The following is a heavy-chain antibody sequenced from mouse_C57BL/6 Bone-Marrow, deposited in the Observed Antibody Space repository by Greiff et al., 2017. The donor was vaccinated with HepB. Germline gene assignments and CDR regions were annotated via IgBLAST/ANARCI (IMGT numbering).Heavy chain of an antibody. CDR3: AREAQPCYAMDY. Sequence: QVQLQQPGAELVKPGASVKMSCKASGYTFTSYWITWVKQRPGQGLEWIGDIYPGSGSTNYNEKFKSKATLTVDTSSSTAYRQLSSLTSEDSAGYYCAREAQPCYAMDYWGQGTSVTVSS. D-gene: IGHD3-2*02. J-gene: IGHJ4*01. CDR2: IYPGSGST. V-gene: IGHV1-55*01. CDR1: GYTFTSYW.